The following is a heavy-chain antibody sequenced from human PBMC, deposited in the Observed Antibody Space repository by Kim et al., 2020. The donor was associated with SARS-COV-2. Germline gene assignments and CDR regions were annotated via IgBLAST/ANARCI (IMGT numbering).Heavy chain of an antibody. J-gene: IGHJ4*02. Sequence: SETLSLTCAVYGGSFSGYYWSWIRQPPGKGLEWIGEINHSGSTNYNPSLKSRVTISVDTSKNQFSLKLSSVTAADTAVYYCARVPPGRGSRYFDYWGQGTLVTVSS. CDR2: INHSGST. CDR3: ARVPPGRGSRYFDY. CDR1: GGSFSGYY. V-gene: IGHV4-34*01. D-gene: IGHD1-1*01.